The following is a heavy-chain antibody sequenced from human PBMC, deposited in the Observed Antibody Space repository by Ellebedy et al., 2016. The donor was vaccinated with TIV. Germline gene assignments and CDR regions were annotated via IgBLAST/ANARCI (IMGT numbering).Heavy chain of an antibody. J-gene: IGHJ4*02. V-gene: IGHV3-48*04. Sequence: GESLKISCAGSGFTFSTYNMDWVRQAPGKGLEWVSYITSSSDTLFYADSVKVRFTISRDNTKNSLYLQMNSLRAEDTAVYYCVRDGNSGGNFASWGQGTLVTVSS. CDR1: GFTFSTYN. CDR2: ITSSSDTL. D-gene: IGHD4-23*01. CDR3: VRDGNSGGNFAS.